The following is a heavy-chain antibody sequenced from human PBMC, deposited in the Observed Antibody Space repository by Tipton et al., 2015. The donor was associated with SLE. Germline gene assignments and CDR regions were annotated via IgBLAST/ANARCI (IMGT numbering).Heavy chain of an antibody. D-gene: IGHD4-17*01. V-gene: IGHV4-34*01. J-gene: IGHJ5*02. CDR1: GGSISSYY. Sequence: TLSLTCTVSGGSISSYYWSWIRQPPGKGLEWIGEINHSGSTNYNPSLKSRVTISVDTSKNQFSLKLSSVTAADTAVYYCARGWMTTVTVGFDPWGQGTLVTVSS. CDR3: ARGWMTTVTVGFDP. CDR2: INHSGST.